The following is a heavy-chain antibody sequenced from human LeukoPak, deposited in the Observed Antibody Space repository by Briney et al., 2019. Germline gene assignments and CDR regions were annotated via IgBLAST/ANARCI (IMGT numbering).Heavy chain of an antibody. J-gene: IGHJ4*02. CDR1: GFSFSSYT. CDR2: ISSSSSYI. Sequence: GGSLRLSCVASGFSFSSYTMNWVRQAPGKGLEWVSSISSSSSYIYYTDSMKGRFTVSRDNANNSLYLQMTMLSAEDTAVYYCARGGRSGELSHSFDYWGQGTLVTVSS. V-gene: IGHV3-21*01. CDR3: ARGGRSGELSHSFDY. D-gene: IGHD3-10*01.